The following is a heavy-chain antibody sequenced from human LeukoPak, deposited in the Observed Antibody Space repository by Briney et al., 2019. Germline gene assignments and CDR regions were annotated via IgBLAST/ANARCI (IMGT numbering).Heavy chain of an antibody. J-gene: IGHJ4*02. Sequence: ASVKVSCKASGYTFTTYDINWVRQATGQRLEWMGWMNPNSGNTGYAHKFQGRVTMTRNTAISTAYMELSSLRSDDTAVYFCARVAGPIDYWGQGTLVTVSS. CDR1: GYTFTTYD. V-gene: IGHV1-8*01. D-gene: IGHD2-15*01. CDR3: ARVAGPIDY. CDR2: MNPNSGNT.